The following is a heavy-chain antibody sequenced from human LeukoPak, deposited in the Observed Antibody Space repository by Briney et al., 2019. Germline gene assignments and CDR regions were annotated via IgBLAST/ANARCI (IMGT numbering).Heavy chain of an antibody. J-gene: IGHJ3*02. CDR1: GGSISSSSYY. V-gene: IGHV4-39*07. Sequence: SETLSLTCTVSGGSISSSSYYWGWIRQPPGKGLEWIGSIYYSGSTYYNPSLKSRVTISVDTSKNQFSLKLSSVTAADTAVYYCARVMYSGSYDDAFDIWGQGTMVTVSS. CDR2: IYYSGST. D-gene: IGHD1-26*01. CDR3: ARVMYSGSYDDAFDI.